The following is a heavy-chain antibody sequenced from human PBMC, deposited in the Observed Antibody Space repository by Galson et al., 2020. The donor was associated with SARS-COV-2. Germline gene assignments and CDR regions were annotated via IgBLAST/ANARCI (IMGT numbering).Heavy chain of an antibody. D-gene: IGHD2-15*01. CDR1: GFGFSYYW. CDR3: ARVDCSGGGCYTGNH. CDR2: IKHDGSEQ. V-gene: IGHV3-7*03. J-gene: IGHJ5*02. Sequence: GGSLILSCEASGFGFSYYWMSWVRQAPGRGLEWVANIKHDGSEQYYVDSVKGRFTISRDNPKNSLYLQMNHLRVEDTAGYHCARVDCSGGGCYTGNHWGRGTLVTVSA.